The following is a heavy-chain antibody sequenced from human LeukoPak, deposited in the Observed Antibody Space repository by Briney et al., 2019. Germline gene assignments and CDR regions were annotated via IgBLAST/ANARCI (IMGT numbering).Heavy chain of an antibody. V-gene: IGHV3-33*01. CDR3: ARDTDGQLGD. J-gene: IGHJ4*02. CDR1: GFTFSSYG. D-gene: IGHD6-6*01. Sequence: GGSLRLSCAVSGFTFSSYGMHWVRQAPGKGLEWVAVIWYDGSNKYYADSVRGRFTISRDNSKNTLYLQMNSLRAEDTAVYYCARDTDGQLGDWGQGTLVTVSS. CDR2: IWYDGSNK.